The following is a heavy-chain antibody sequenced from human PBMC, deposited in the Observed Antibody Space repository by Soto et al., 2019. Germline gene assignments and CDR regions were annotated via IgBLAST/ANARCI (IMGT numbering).Heavy chain of an antibody. J-gene: IGHJ4*02. V-gene: IGHV3-30*18. D-gene: IGHD3-3*01. CDR3: AKSGQEWARPPDD. Sequence: QVQLVESGGGVVQPGRSLRLSCLASGFTFGDFCMHWVRQAPGKGLEWVAALSYDESHTYYADSVKGRFTISRDISKNSLHLQINSLRPEDTAVYFCAKSGQEWARPPDDWGQGTLVTVSS. CDR1: GFTFGDFC. CDR2: LSYDESHT.